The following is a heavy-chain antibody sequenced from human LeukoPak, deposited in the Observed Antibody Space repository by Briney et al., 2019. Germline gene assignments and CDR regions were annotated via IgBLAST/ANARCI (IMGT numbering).Heavy chain of an antibody. V-gene: IGHV4-59*01. CDR3: ARTLYGDYPVLGY. J-gene: IGHJ4*02. CDR2: IYYSGST. CDR1: GGSISSYY. D-gene: IGHD4-17*01. Sequence: SETLSLTCTVSGGSISSYYWSWIRQPPGKGLEWIGYIYYSGSTNYNPSLKSRVTISVDTSKNQFSLKLSSVTAADTAVYYCARTLYGDYPVLGYWGQGTLVTVSS.